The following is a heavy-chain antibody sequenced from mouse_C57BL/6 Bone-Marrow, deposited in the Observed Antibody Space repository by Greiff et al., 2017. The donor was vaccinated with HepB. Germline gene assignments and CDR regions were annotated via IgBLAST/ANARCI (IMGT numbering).Heavy chain of an antibody. Sequence: QVQLQQSGPELVKPGASVKISCKASGYEFSSSWMNWVKQRPGKGLEWIGRIYPGDGDTNYNGKFKGKATLTADKSSSTAYMQLSSLTSEDSAVYFCARERGLRPYGSSSPWYFDVWGTGTTVTVSS. CDR3: ARERGLRPYGSSSPWYFDV. J-gene: IGHJ1*03. V-gene: IGHV1-82*01. D-gene: IGHD1-1*01. CDR2: IYPGDGDT. CDR1: GYEFSSSW.